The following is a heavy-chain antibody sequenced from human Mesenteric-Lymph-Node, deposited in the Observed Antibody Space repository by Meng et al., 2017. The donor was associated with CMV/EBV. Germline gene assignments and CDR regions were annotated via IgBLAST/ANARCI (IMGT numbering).Heavy chain of an antibody. D-gene: IGHD6-6*01. V-gene: IGHV3-21*01. CDR3: ATAKGQLGFHY. J-gene: IGHJ4*02. CDR1: GFPVISNF. Sequence: GGSLRLSCAASGFPVISNFMSWVRQAPGKGLEWVSSISSSSSYIDYADSVKGRFTISRDDAKNSLYLQMNSLRAEDTAVYYCATAKGQLGFHYWGQGTLVTVSS. CDR2: ISSSSSYI.